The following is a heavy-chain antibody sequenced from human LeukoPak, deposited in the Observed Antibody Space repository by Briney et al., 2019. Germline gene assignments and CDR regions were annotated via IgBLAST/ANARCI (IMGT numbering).Heavy chain of an antibody. D-gene: IGHD5-12*01. V-gene: IGHV1-2*02. CDR1: GYTFTGYY. CDR3: ASGYDLDDTLVPDY. Sequence: ASVKVSCKASGYTFTGYYMHWVRQAPGQGLEWMGWINPNSGGTNYAQKLQGRVTMTRETSISTAYMELSRLRSDDAAVYYCASGYDLDDTLVPDYWGQGTLVTVSS. J-gene: IGHJ4*02. CDR2: INPNSGGT.